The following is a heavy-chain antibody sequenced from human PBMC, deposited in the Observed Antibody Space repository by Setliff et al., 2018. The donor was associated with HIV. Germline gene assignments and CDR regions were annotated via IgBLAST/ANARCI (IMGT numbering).Heavy chain of an antibody. Sequence: PGGSLRLSCAGSGFSFSSHWMHWVRQAPGKGLVWVSHINSDRITTAYADSVKGRFTISRDNAKSTLYLQMNSLRVEDTAVYYCAREDVTTSGLDLWGRGTMVTVSS. V-gene: IGHV3-74*01. J-gene: IGHJ3*01. CDR3: AREDVTTSGLDL. CDR2: INSDRITT. D-gene: IGHD4-17*01. CDR1: GFSFSSHW.